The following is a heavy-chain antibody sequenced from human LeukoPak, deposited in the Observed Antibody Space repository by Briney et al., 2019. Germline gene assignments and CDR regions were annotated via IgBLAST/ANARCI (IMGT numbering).Heavy chain of an antibody. CDR2: IGGSGGST. CDR3: ARWLLLSRYFDY. J-gene: IGHJ4*02. D-gene: IGHD3-22*01. V-gene: IGHV3-23*01. Sequence: GGSLRLSCAASGFTFSSYAMSWVRQAPGKGLEWVSAIGGSGGSTYYADSVKGRFTISRDNSKNTLYLQMNSLRAEDTAVYYCARWLLLSRYFDYWGQGTLVTVSS. CDR1: GFTFSSYA.